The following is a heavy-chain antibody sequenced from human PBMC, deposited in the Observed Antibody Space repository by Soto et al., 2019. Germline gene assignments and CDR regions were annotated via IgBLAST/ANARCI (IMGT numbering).Heavy chain of an antibody. J-gene: IGHJ6*02. Sequence: QVQLQESGPGLVKPSQTLSLTCTVSGGSISRGGYYWSWIRQHPGKGLEWIGYIYYSGSTYYNPSLKSRVNISEDTSKNQISLKLSSVTAADTAVYYCSRDAPGRGGFGMDVWGQGTTVTVSS. CDR1: GGSISRGGYY. CDR3: SRDAPGRGGFGMDV. CDR2: IYYSGST. V-gene: IGHV4-31*03.